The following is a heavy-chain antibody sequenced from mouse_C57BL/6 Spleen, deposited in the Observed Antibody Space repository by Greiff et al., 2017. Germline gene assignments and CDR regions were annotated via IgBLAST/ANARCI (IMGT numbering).Heavy chain of an antibody. CDR3: ARGGFFDY. J-gene: IGHJ2*01. D-gene: IGHD3-1*01. Sequence: QVQLQQSGAELVRPGTSVKVSCKASGYAFTNYLIEWVKQRPGQGLEWIGVINPGSGGTNYNEKFKGKATLTAYKSSSTAYMQLSSLTSEDSAVYFCARGGFFDYWGQGTTLTVAS. V-gene: IGHV1-54*01. CDR2: INPGSGGT. CDR1: GYAFTNYL.